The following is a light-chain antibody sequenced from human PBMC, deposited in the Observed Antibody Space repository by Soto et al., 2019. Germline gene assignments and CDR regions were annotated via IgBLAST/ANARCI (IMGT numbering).Light chain of an antibody. V-gene: IGLV1-44*01. J-gene: IGLJ1*01. CDR2: SNN. CDR1: SSNFGSST. Sequence: SVLTQPPSASGTPGQRVTISCSGSSSNFGSSTVNWYQQLPGTAPKLLIYSNNQRPSGVPDRFSGSKSGTSASLAISGLQSEDEAAYFCQSYDMSLNNYVFGTGTKVTVL. CDR3: QSYDMSLNNYV.